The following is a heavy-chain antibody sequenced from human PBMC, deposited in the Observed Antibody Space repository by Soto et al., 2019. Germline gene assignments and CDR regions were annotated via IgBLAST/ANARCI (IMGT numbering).Heavy chain of an antibody. J-gene: IGHJ6*02. Sequence: QVQLVQSGAEVKKPGASVKVSCKASGYTFTGYYMHWVRQAPGQGLEWMGWINPNSGGTNYAQKFQGWVTMTSDTSNSTAYMELSRRRADDTAVYYCARVTPSGHYGMDVWGQGTTVTVSS. D-gene: IGHD3-3*01. V-gene: IGHV1-2*04. CDR2: INPNSGGT. CDR3: ARVTPSGHYGMDV. CDR1: GYTFTGYY.